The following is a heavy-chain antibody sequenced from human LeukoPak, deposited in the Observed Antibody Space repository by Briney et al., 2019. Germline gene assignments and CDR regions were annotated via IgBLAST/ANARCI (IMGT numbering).Heavy chain of an antibody. J-gene: IGHJ6*03. V-gene: IGHV4-30-2*01. Sequence: SETLSLTCTVSGVSISSGGYYWSWIRQPPGKGLEWIGYIYHSGSTYYNPSLKSRVTISVDRSKNQFSLKLSSVTAADSAVYYCARDRPSMDVWGKGTTVTVSS. CDR3: ARDRPSMDV. CDR2: IYHSGST. CDR1: GVSISSGGYY.